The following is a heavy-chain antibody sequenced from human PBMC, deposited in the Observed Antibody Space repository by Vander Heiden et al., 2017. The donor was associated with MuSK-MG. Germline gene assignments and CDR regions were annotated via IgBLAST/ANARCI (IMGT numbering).Heavy chain of an antibody. CDR3: ARVGYGDYGAGDY. CDR1: GGSFSGYY. J-gene: IGHJ4*02. Sequence: QVQLQQWGAGLLKPSETLSLTCAVYGGSFSGYYWSWIRQPPGKGLEWIGEINHSGSTNYNPSLKSRVTISVDTSKNQFSLKLSSVTAADTAVYYCARVGYGDYGAGDYWGQGTLVTVSS. V-gene: IGHV4-34*01. D-gene: IGHD4-17*01. CDR2: INHSGST.